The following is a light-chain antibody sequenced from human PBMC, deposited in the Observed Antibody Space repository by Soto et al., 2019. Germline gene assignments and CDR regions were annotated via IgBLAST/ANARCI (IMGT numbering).Light chain of an antibody. V-gene: IGKV1-39*01. Sequence: DIQMTQSPSSLSASVGDRVTITCRASQSISTYLNWYQHKPGKAPTLLIYAASTLQSGVPSRFSGGGIGTEFSLSISSLQPDDFATYYCQQYSTYPYIFGQGTKVDIK. J-gene: IGKJ2*01. CDR2: AAS. CDR1: QSISTY. CDR3: QQYSTYPYI.